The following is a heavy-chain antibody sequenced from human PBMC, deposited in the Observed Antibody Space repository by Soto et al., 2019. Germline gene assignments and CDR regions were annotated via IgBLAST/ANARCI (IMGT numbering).Heavy chain of an antibody. CDR2: IIPIFGTA. D-gene: IGHD2-21*02. CDR3: AREGVVTPWSFDL. V-gene: IGHV1-69*06. CDR1: GGTFSSYA. Sequence: GDSVKVSCKASGGTFSSYAISWVRQAPGQGLEWMGGIIPIFGTANYAQKFQGRVTITADKSTSTAYMELSSLRSEDTAVYYCAREGVVTPWSFDLWGRGTLVTVSS. J-gene: IGHJ2*01.